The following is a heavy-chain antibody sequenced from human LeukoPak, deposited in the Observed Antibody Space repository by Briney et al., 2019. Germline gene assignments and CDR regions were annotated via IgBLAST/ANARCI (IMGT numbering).Heavy chain of an antibody. Sequence: GGSLRLSCTASGFTFSSYAMSWVRQAPGKGLEWVSAISGSAGSTYYAESVKGRFTISRDNSKNTLYLQMNSLRAEDTAVYYCAKDPYYDSSGYSDYWGQGTLVTVSS. CDR2: ISGSAGST. CDR1: GFTFSSYA. J-gene: IGHJ4*02. D-gene: IGHD3-22*01. V-gene: IGHV3-23*01. CDR3: AKDPYYDSSGYSDY.